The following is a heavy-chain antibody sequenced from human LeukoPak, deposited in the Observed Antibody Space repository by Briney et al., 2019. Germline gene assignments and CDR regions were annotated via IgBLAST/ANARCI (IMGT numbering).Heavy chain of an antibody. V-gene: IGHV4-31*03. D-gene: IGHD1-14*01. J-gene: IGHJ4*02. CDR1: GGSISSGGYY. CDR2: IYYSGST. CDR3: ANSGTGLIFDY. Sequence: PSETLSLTCTVSGGSISSGGYYWSWIRQHPGKGLEWIGYIYYSGSTYYNPSLKSRVTISVDTSKNQFSLKLSSVTAADTAVYYCANSGTGLIFDYWGQGTLVTVSS.